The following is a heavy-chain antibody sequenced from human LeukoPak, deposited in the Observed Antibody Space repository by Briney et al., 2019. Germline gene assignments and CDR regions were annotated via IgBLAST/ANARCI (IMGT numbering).Heavy chain of an antibody. J-gene: IGHJ4*02. Sequence: GGSLRLSCAASGFTFDDYGMSWVRQAPGKGLEWVSGINWNGGSTGYADSVKGRFTISRDNAKNSLYLQMNSLRAEDTALYHCARDAILTRNYGDDGYYFDYWGQGTLVTVSS. V-gene: IGHV3-20*01. CDR2: INWNGGST. CDR3: ARDAILTRNYGDDGYYFDY. CDR1: GFTFDDYG. D-gene: IGHD4-17*01.